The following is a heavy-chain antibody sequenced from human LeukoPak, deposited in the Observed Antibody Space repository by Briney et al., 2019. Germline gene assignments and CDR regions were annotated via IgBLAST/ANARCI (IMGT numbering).Heavy chain of an antibody. CDR3: ARAGGSGDFIAAAGADY. CDR1: GYTFTNYY. D-gene: IGHD6-13*01. J-gene: IGHJ4*02. CDR2: TDPIGGST. Sequence: ASVKVSCKASGYTFTNYYIHWVRQAPGQGLEWMGITDPIGGSTNYAQKFQGRVTMTRDTSTSTVYMELSSLRSEDSAVYYCARAGGSGDFIAAAGADYWGQGTLVTVSS. V-gene: IGHV1-46*01.